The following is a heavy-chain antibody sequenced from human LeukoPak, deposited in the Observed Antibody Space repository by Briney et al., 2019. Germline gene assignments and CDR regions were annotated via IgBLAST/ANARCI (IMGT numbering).Heavy chain of an antibody. V-gene: IGHV3-23*01. J-gene: IGHJ2*01. Sequence: GESLRLSCAASGSTFSSYAMSWVRQAPGMGLEWVSAISYSGSSTYYADSVKGRFTISRDNSKNTLYLQMSGLRAEDTAVYYCAKGQAADWYFDLWGRGTLVTVSS. CDR3: AKGQAADWYFDL. CDR1: GSTFSSYA. D-gene: IGHD2-15*01. CDR2: ISYSGSST.